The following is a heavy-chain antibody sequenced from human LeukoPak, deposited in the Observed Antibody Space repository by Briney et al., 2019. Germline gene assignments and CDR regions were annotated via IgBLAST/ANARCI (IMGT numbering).Heavy chain of an antibody. CDR2: ISGSGDST. CDR3: AKSVVRGVIYFDY. V-gene: IGHV3-23*01. D-gene: IGHD3-10*01. Sequence: GGSLRLSCAASGFTLSSYGMNWVRQAPGKGLEWVSGISGSGDSTYYADSVKGRFTISRDNSKNTFYLQMNSLRAEDTAVYYCAKSVVRGVIYFDYWGQGTLVTVSS. J-gene: IGHJ4*02. CDR1: GFTLSSYG.